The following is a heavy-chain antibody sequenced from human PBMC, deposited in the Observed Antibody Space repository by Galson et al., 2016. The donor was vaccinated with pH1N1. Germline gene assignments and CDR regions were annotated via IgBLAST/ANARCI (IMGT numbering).Heavy chain of an antibody. Sequence: SLRLSCAVSGFTFSSYAMNWVRQAPGKGLEWVSGISGSGATTYYADSVKGRFTIPRDNSKNMLYLQMNSLRVEDTALYYCASGNLRMAARLSWFDPRGQGTLVTVSS. D-gene: IGHD6-6*01. CDR2: ISGSGATT. V-gene: IGHV3-23*01. J-gene: IGHJ5*02. CDR3: ASGNLRMAARLSWFDP. CDR1: GFTFSSYA.